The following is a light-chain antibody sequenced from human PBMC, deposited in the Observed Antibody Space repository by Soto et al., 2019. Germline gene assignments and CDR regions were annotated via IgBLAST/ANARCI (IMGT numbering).Light chain of an antibody. J-gene: IGKJ1*01. CDR2: AAS. V-gene: IGKV1-39*01. CDR1: QTISRY. CDR3: QQSYNTPRT. Sequence: DIQMSQSPSSLSASVGERFTISCRASQTISRYLNWYQQKPGKAPNLLIYAASTLQSGVASRFSGSGSGTDFTLTISSLQPEDFATYFCQQSYNTPRTFGQGTKVDIK.